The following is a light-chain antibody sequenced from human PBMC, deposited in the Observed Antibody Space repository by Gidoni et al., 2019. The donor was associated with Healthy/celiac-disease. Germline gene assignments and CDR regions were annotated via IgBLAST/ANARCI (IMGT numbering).Light chain of an antibody. J-gene: IGKJ4*01. CDR3: QQRSNWLT. V-gene: IGKV3-11*01. CDR1: QSVSSY. CDR2: DAS. Sequence: ELVLTQSPATLSLSPGERATLSCRASQSVSSYLAWYQQKPGQAPRLLIYDASNRATGIPARFSGSGSGTDFTLTISSLEPEDFAVYYCQQRSNWLTFXGXTKVEIK.